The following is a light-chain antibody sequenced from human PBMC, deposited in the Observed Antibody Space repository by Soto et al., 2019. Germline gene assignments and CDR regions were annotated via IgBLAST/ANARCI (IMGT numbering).Light chain of an antibody. CDR3: QHYVSSPWT. CDR1: QTISSSL. CDR2: GAS. V-gene: IGKV3-20*01. J-gene: IGKJ1*01. Sequence: EIVLTQSPGPLSLSPGERATLSFRASQTISSSLLAWYQQKPGQAPRLLISGASSRATGIPDRFSGSGSGTDFTLTISRLEPEDFAVYYCQHYVSSPWTFGQGTKVEIK.